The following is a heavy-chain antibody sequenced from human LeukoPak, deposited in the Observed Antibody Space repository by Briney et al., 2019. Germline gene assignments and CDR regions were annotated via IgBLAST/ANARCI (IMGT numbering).Heavy chain of an antibody. CDR1: GVSISSGGYS. J-gene: IGHJ6*02. CDR2: ISHSGST. Sequence: PSETLSLTCAVSGVSISSGGYSWSWIRQPPGKGLEWIGYISHSGSTYYNPSLKSRVTISVDGSKNQFSLKLSSVTAADTAVYYCARSLYSSSWAPYYYYGMDVWGQGTTVTVSS. CDR3: ARSLYSSSWAPYYYYGMDV. D-gene: IGHD6-13*01. V-gene: IGHV4-30-2*01.